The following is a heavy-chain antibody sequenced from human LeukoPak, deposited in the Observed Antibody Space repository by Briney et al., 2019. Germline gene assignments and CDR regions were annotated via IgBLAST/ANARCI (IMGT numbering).Heavy chain of an antibody. J-gene: IGHJ4*01. D-gene: IGHD6-6*01. Sequence: PGGSLRLSCAASGFTFSSYWMHWVRQAPGKGLVWVSRINSDGSSTSYADSVKGRFTISRDNAKNTLYLQMNSLRAEDTAVYYFTRDLSIAAPDYWGHGTLVTVSS. CDR1: GFTFSSYW. V-gene: IGHV3-74*01. CDR3: TRDLSIAAPDY. CDR2: INSDGSST.